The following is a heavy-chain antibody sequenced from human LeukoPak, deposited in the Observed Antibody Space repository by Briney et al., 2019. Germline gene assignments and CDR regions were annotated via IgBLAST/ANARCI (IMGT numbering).Heavy chain of an antibody. CDR1: GFTFSSYG. V-gene: IGHV3-30*18. CDR2: ISYDGSNK. D-gene: IGHD3-9*01. J-gene: IGHJ4*02. CDR3: AKNYDILTGDGDYFDY. Sequence: GGSLRLSCAASGFTFSSYGMHWVRQAPGKGLEWVAVISYDGSNKYYADSVKGQFTISRDNSKNTLYLQMNSLRAEDTAVYYCAKNYDILTGDGDYFDYWGQGTLVTVSS.